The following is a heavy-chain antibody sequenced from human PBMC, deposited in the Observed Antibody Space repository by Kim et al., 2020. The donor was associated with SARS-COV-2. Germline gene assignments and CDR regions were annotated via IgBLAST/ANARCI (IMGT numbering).Heavy chain of an antibody. D-gene: IGHD3-9*01. CDR2: IYTSGST. CDR1: GGSISSYY. CDR3: ARVWDYDILTGYFLFDP. Sequence: SETLSLTCTVSGGSISSYYWSWIRQPAGKGLEWIGRIYTSGSTNYNPSLKSRVTMSVDTSKNQFSLKLSSVTAADTAVYYCARVWDYDILTGYFLFDPWGQGTLVTVSS. J-gene: IGHJ5*02. V-gene: IGHV4-4*07.